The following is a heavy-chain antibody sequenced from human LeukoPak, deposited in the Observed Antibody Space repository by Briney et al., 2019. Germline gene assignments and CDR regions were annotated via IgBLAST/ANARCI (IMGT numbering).Heavy chain of an antibody. J-gene: IGHJ4*02. V-gene: IGHV3-23*01. CDR2: ISGSGDGT. Sequence: GGSLRLSCAASGFTFSSYAMSWVRQAPGKGLEWVSAISGSGDGTYYADSEKGRFTISRDNSKNTLYLQMNSLRADDTAVYYCAKHSGSYSMDYWGQGTLVTVSS. D-gene: IGHD1-26*01. CDR3: AKHSGSYSMDY. CDR1: GFTFSSYA.